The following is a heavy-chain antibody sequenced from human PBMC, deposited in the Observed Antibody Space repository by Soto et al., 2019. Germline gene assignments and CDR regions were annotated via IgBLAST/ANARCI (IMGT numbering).Heavy chain of an antibody. CDR3: ARGSEDLYPLLSYWYFDL. CDR2: IKQDGSEK. CDR1: GFTFSSYW. J-gene: IGHJ2*01. Sequence: EVQLVESGGGLVQPGGSLRLSCAASGFTFSSYWMSWVRQAPGKGLEWVANIKQDGSEKYYVDSVKGRFTISRDNAKNSLYLQMNSMRAEDTAVYYCARGSEDLYPLLSYWYFDLWGRGTLVTVSS. D-gene: IGHD2-2*01. V-gene: IGHV3-7*03.